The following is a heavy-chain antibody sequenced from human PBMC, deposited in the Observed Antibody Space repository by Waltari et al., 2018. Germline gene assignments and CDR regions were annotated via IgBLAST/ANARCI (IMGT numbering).Heavy chain of an antibody. Sequence: QVQLQQWGAGLLKPSETLSLTCAVYGGSFSGNYWNWIRQPPGKGLEWIGEINHSGTTNYSPSLKSRITISVDTSKNQFSLKVSSVTAADTAIYYCARRTGVGATLDYWGQGALVTVSS. CDR1: GGSFSGNY. V-gene: IGHV4-34*02. CDR2: INHSGTT. D-gene: IGHD1-26*01. J-gene: IGHJ4*02. CDR3: ARRTGVGATLDY.